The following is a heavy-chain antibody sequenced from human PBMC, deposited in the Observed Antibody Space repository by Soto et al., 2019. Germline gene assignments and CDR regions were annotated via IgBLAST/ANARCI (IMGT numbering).Heavy chain of an antibody. D-gene: IGHD1-1*01. J-gene: IGHJ5*02. CDR1: GGSFSGYY. V-gene: IGHV4-34*01. CDR3: ATANWSHHYFDP. Sequence: SETLCVTCAVYGGSFSGYYWSWLRQPPGKGLEWIGEINHSGSTNYNPSLKSRVTISVDTSKNQFSLKVTSVTAADTAVYYCATANWSHHYFDPWGQGTLVTVSS. CDR2: INHSGST.